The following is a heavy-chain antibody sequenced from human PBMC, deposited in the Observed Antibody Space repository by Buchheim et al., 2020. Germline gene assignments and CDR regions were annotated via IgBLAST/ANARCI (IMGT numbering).Heavy chain of an antibody. CDR1: GGSISSSSYY. CDR2: IYYSGST. CDR3: AREPGVDYDILTGYYKREDYFDY. Sequence: QLQLQESGPGLVKPSETLSLTCTVSGGSISSSSYYWGWIRQPPGKGLEWIGGIYYSGSTYYNPSLKSRVTISVDTSKNQFSLKLSSVTAADTAVYYCAREPGVDYDILTGYYKREDYFDYWGQGTL. J-gene: IGHJ4*02. V-gene: IGHV4-39*07. D-gene: IGHD3-9*01.